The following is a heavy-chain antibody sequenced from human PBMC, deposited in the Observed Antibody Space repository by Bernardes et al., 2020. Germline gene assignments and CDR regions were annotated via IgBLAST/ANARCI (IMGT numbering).Heavy chain of an antibody. CDR1: GGSITSYY. V-gene: IGHV4-59*01. CDR3: ARGGTMVNGFDY. Sequence: SESLSLTFSVSGGSITSYYWSWIRQPPGKRLEWIGYVYHTGSTNYNPSLKSRVTISVDSSKNQFSLKLNSVTAADTAVYYCARGGTMVNGFDYWGQGTTVTVSS. J-gene: IGHJ4*02. D-gene: IGHD3-10*01. CDR2: VYHTGST.